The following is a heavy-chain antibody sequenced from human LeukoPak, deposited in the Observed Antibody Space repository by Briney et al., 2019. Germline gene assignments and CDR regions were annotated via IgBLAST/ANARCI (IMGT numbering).Heavy chain of an antibody. D-gene: IGHD5-12*01. Sequence: ASVKVSCKASGYTFTSYDINRVRQATGQGLEWMGWMNPNSGNTGYAQKFQGRVTITRNTSISTAYMELSSLRSEDTAVYYCARGGYSGYGDYFDYWGQGTLVTVSS. CDR1: GYTFTSYD. CDR3: ARGGYSGYGDYFDY. V-gene: IGHV1-8*03. CDR2: MNPNSGNT. J-gene: IGHJ4*02.